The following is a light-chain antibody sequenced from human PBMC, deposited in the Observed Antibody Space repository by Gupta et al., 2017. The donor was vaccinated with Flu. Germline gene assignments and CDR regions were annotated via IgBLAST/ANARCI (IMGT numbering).Light chain of an antibody. CDR1: QGIGNF. CDR2: SAS. CDR3: QQHNTFPLT. J-gene: IGKJ4*01. Sequence: GDTVTITCRASQGIGNFLACFQQRPGKAPKSLIYSASKLQDGVTSNFSGSGSGTDFTLTISSLQPEDFATYYCQQHNTFPLTFGGGTKVEMK. V-gene: IGKV1-16*02.